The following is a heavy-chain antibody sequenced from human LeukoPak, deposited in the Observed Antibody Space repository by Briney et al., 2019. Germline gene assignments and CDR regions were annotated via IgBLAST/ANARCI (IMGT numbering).Heavy chain of an antibody. D-gene: IGHD3-16*01. CDR2: INHSGGT. CDR1: GGSFSGYY. V-gene: IGHV4-34*01. Sequence: MTSETLSLTCAVYGGSFSGYYWSWIRQPPGKGLEWIGEINHSGGTKYNPSLKSRVTISVDTSKNQFSLKLSSVTAADTAMDYCARVKDPGGYYYYYYMDVWGKGTTVTVSS. J-gene: IGHJ6*03. CDR3: ARVKDPGGYYYYYYMDV.